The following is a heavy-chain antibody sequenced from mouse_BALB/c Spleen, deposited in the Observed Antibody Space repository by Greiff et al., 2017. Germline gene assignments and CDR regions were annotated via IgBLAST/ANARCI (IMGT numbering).Heavy chain of an antibody. V-gene: IGHV5-12-2*01. J-gene: IGHJ2*02. CDR3: ARQFYYSFDY. D-gene: IGHD1-1*01. CDR1: GFTFSSYT. Sequence: EVKLVESGGGLVQPGGSLKLSCAASGFTFSSYTMSWVRQTPEKRLEWVAYISNGGGSTYYPDTVKGRFTISRDNAKNTLYLQMSSLKSEDTAMYYCARQFYYSFDYWGQGTSLTVSS. CDR2: ISNGGGST.